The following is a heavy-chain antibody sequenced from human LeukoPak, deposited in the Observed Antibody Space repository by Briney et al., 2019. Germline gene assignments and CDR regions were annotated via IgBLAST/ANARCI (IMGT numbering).Heavy chain of an antibody. CDR1: GYTFTSYG. Sequence: ASVKVSCKAPGYTFTSYGISWVRQAPGQGLEWLGGIIVIFGTPNYPQKFHGRVTITADESTSTVYMELSSLRSEDTAMYYCARDVDSSMVTNWFDSWGQGTLVTVSS. V-gene: IGHV1-69*13. CDR3: ARDVDSSMVTNWFDS. J-gene: IGHJ5*01. D-gene: IGHD5-18*01. CDR2: IIVIFGTP.